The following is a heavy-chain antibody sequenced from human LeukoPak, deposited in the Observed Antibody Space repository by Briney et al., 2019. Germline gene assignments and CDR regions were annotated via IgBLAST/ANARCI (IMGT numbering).Heavy chain of an antibody. CDR1: GFAFDGFA. V-gene: IGHV3-49*04. J-gene: IGHJ4*02. Sequence: GGSLRLSCTTSGFAFDGFAMSWVRQPAGKGLEGVGFIRRRAYGGAAEYAASVKGRFIISRDDSKGIAYLQMNSLKTEDTAVYYCSRNGLVDFDYWGQGSRVIVSP. CDR3: SRNGLVDFDY. CDR2: IRRRAYGGAA.